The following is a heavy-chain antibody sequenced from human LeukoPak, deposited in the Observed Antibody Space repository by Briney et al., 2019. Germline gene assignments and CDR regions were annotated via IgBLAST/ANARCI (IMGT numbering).Heavy chain of an antibody. CDR1: GGSISSSSYY. D-gene: IGHD4-23*01. CDR2: IYYSGST. J-gene: IGHJ5*02. V-gene: IGHV4-39*01. Sequence: SETLSLTYTVSGGSISSSSYYWGWIRQPPGKGLEWIGSIYYSGSTYYNPSLKSRVTISVDTSKNQYSLKLSSVTAADTAVYYCARGARVTRINWFDPWGQGTLVTVSS. CDR3: ARGARVTRINWFDP.